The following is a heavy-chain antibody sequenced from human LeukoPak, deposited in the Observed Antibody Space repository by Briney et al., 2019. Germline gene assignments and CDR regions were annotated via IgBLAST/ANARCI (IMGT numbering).Heavy chain of an antibody. CDR3: ARDLAYYDILTGYYNGIIDY. D-gene: IGHD3-9*01. J-gene: IGHJ4*02. Sequence: ASVKVSCKASGYTFTGYYMHWVRQAPGQGLEWMGWINPNSGGTNYAQKFQGRVTMTRDTSISTAYMELSRLRSDDTALYYCARDLAYYDILTGYYNGIIDYWGQGTLVAVSS. CDR2: INPNSGGT. CDR1: GYTFTGYY. V-gene: IGHV1-2*02.